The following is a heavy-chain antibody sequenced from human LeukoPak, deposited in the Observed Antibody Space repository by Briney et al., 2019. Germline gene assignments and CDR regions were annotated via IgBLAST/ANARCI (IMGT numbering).Heavy chain of an antibody. CDR1: GGSFSGCY. CDR2: INHSGST. CDR3: ARAIVVVPAAMVYYYYGMDV. D-gene: IGHD2-2*01. Sequence: PSETLSLTCAVYGGSFSGCYWSWIRQPPGKGLEWIGEINHSGSTNYNPSLKSRVTISVDTSKNQFSLKLSSVTAADTAVYYCARAIVVVPAAMVYYYYGMDVWGKGTTVTVSS. V-gene: IGHV4-34*01. J-gene: IGHJ6*04.